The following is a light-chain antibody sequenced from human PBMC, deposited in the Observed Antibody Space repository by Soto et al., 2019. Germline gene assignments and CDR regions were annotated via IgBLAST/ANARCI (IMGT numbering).Light chain of an antibody. CDR2: EGS. J-gene: IGLJ1*01. Sequence: QSALTHPASVSGSPGQWITISCTGTSSDVGSYNLVSWYQQHPGKAPKLIIYEGSKRPSGVSNRFSGSKSGNTASLTISGLQAEDEADYYCCSYAGSSFYVFGTGTKVTVL. CDR1: SSDVGSYNL. V-gene: IGLV2-23*01. CDR3: CSYAGSSFYV.